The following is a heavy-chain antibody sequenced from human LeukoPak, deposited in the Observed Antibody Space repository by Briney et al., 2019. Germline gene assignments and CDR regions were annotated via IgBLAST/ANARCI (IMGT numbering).Heavy chain of an antibody. Sequence: GGSLRLSCAASGFTFDDYGMNWVRQAPGKGLEWVSAISGSGGSTYYADSVKGRFTISRDNSKNTLYLQMNSLRAEDTAVYYCAKDGITMIVVANWGPYYMDVWGKGTTVTISS. J-gene: IGHJ6*03. CDR3: AKDGITMIVVANWGPYYMDV. D-gene: IGHD3-22*01. CDR1: GFTFDDYG. CDR2: ISGSGGST. V-gene: IGHV3-23*01.